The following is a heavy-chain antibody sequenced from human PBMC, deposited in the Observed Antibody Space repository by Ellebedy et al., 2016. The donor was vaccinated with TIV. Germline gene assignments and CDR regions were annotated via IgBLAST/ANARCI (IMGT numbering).Heavy chain of an antibody. CDR3: ARAVFGTKFDF. Sequence: MPSETLSLTCAVYGGALSGNYWSWIRHPPGKGLEWIGPFNHSGSTNYNPSLKSRVTISVDTSKNQLSLKLSSVTAADTAVYYCARAVFGTKFDFWGQGTLVTVSS. J-gene: IGHJ4*02. V-gene: IGHV4-34*01. CDR1: GGALSGNY. CDR2: FNHSGST. D-gene: IGHD1-14*01.